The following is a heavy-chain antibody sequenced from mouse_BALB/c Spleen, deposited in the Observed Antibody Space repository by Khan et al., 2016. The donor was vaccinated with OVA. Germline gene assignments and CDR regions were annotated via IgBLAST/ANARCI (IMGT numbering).Heavy chain of an antibody. CDR3: ARYYGNYGWYFDV. Sequence: VELVESGPGLVAPSQSLSITCTVSGFSLTSYGVHWVRQPPGKGLEWLGVIWTGGSTNYNSDLMSRLSISKDNSKSQVFLKMNSLQTDDTAMYYCARYYGNYGWYFDVWGAGTTVTVSS. D-gene: IGHD2-1*01. CDR2: IWTGGST. J-gene: IGHJ1*01. V-gene: IGHV2-9*02. CDR1: GFSLTSYG.